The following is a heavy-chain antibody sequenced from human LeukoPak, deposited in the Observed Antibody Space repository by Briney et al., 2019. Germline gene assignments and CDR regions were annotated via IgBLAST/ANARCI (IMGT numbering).Heavy chain of an antibody. CDR3: ARDMYYYDSSGVKGFDY. Sequence: GRPLRLSCAGAGFTFSNYGMHWVRQAPGKGLEWVAVISYEGGTTYYADSVKGRFTISRDNSRNTLYLQMSSLRAEDTALYYCARDMYYYDSSGVKGFDYWGQGTLVTVSS. V-gene: IGHV3-30*03. CDR1: GFTFSNYG. D-gene: IGHD3-22*01. CDR2: ISYEGGTT. J-gene: IGHJ4*02.